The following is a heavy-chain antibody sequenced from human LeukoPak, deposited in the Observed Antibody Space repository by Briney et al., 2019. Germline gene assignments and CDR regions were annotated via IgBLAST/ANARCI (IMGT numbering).Heavy chain of an antibody. V-gene: IGHV4-39*01. CDR3: ARGGRDAYFDY. CDR1: GGSISSSSYY. J-gene: IGHJ4*02. Sequence: SETLSLTCTVSGGSISSSSYYWGWIRQPPGKGLEWIGSIYYSGSTYYNPSLKSRVTISVDTSKNQFSLKLSSVTAADTAVYYCARGGRDAYFDYWGQGTLVTVSS. CDR2: IYYSGST. D-gene: IGHD5-24*01.